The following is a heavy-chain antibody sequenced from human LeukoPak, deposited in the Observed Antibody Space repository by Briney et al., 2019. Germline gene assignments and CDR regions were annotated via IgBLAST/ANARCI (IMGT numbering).Heavy chain of an antibody. CDR2: ISYDGSNK. CDR1: GFTFSSYA. D-gene: IGHD6-13*01. Sequence: LSGGSLRLSCAASGFTFSSYAMHWVRQAPGKGLEWVAVISYDGSNKYYADSVKGRFTISRDNSKNTLYLQMNSLRAEDTAVYYCARDPQQQLDYWGQGTLVTVSS. J-gene: IGHJ4*02. V-gene: IGHV3-30*04. CDR3: ARDPQQQLDY.